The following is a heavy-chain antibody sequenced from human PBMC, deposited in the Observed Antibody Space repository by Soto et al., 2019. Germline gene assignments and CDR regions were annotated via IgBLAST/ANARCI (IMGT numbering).Heavy chain of an antibody. CDR1: GDSISNYY. J-gene: IGHJ4*02. D-gene: IGHD3-16*01. V-gene: IGHV4-59*01. CDR2: IYYSGST. CDR3: ARGPGEAQGFDS. Sequence: SSETLSLTCTVSGDSISNYYWSWIRQPPGKGLESIGYIYYSGSTHYNPSLRSRVTISVDTSKNQFSLKLTSVTAADTAVYYCARGPGEAQGFDSWGQGTLVTVSS.